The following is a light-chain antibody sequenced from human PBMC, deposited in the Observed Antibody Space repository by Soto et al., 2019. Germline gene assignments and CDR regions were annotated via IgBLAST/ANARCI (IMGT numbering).Light chain of an antibody. V-gene: IGLV2-11*01. CDR2: DVS. J-gene: IGLJ1*01. CDR3: CSYAGSYTYV. CDR1: SSDVGGYNY. Sequence: QSALTQPRSVSGSPGQSVTISCTGTSSDVGGYNYVSWYQQHPGKAPKLMIYDVSKRPSGVPDRISGSKSGNTASLTISGLQAEDEADYYCCSYAGSYTYVFGTGTELT.